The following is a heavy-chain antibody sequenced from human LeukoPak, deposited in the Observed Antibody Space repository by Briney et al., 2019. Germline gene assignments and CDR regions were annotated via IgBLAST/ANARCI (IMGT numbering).Heavy chain of an antibody. J-gene: IGHJ4*02. CDR2: INPNSGGA. CDR1: GYTFTEYY. V-gene: IGHV1-2*02. D-gene: IGHD3-10*01. Sequence: ASVKVSCKASGYTFTEYYMHWVRQAPGQGLEWMGWINPNSGGANYAENFQGRVTMTRDTSISTAYMELSSLRFEDTAVYYCAREGGLLWFGELMPFDYWGQGTLVTVSS. CDR3: AREGGLLWFGELMPFDY.